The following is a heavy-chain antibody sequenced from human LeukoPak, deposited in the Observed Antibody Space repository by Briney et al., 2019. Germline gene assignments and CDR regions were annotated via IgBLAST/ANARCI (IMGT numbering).Heavy chain of an antibody. D-gene: IGHD1-14*01. V-gene: IGHV3-23*01. CDR2: IKGSGGGS. Sequence: PGGSLRLSCEASGFPFSDYAMAWVRQAPGKGLEWVSSIKGSGGGSSYADSVKGRFTISRDNSKSTLSLQMNSLRAEDTAVYYCAAAGTSEYFDYWGQGTLVTVSS. CDR1: GFPFSDYA. J-gene: IGHJ4*02. CDR3: AAAGTSEYFDY.